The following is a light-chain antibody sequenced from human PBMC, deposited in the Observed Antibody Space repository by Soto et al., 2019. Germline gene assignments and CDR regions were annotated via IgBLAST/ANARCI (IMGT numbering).Light chain of an antibody. CDR3: QQYNSFPCT. CDR1: QTISSW. V-gene: IGKV1-5*03. Sequence: DIQMTQSPSTLSASVGDRVTITCRASQTISSWLAWYQQRPGKAPKVLIYKASNLGSGVPSRFSGSGSGTEFSLTISSLQPDDFATYYCQQYNSFPCTFGQGTKLEI. CDR2: KAS. J-gene: IGKJ2*02.